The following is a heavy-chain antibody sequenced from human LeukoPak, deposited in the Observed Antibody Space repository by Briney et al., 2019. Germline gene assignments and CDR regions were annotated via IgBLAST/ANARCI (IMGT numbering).Heavy chain of an antibody. CDR1: GYTFTSYY. Sequence: ASVKVSCKASGYTFTSYYMHWVRQAPGQGLEWMGIINPSGGSTSYAQKFQGRVTMTRDMSTSTVYMELSSLRSEDTAVYYCARDSHLRYCSGGSCSVPDYYYYCMDVWGKGTTVTISS. CDR3: ARDSHLRYCSGGSCSVPDYYYYCMDV. D-gene: IGHD2-15*01. V-gene: IGHV1-46*01. CDR2: INPSGGST. J-gene: IGHJ6*03.